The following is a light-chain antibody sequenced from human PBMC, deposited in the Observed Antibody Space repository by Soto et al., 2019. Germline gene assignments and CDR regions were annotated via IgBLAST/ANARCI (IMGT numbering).Light chain of an antibody. CDR3: QECGSSPWT. CDR2: GAS. V-gene: IGKV3-20*01. CDR1: QSVSSTY. J-gene: IGKJ1*01. Sequence: EIVLTQSPGTLSLSPGERATLSCRASQSVSSTYLAWYQQKPGQAPRLLIYGASSRATGIPDRFSGGGSGTDLPLPLRRVGAEGFGVYFCQECGSSPWTVGQGTQGEIK.